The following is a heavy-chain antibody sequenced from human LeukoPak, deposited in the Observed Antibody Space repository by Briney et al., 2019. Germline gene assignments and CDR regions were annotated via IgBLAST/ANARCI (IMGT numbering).Heavy chain of an antibody. CDR3: ARGLVSSSWYRYYYYYMDV. CDR1: GGSFSGYY. J-gene: IGHJ6*03. CDR2: INHSGST. Sequence: PSETLSLTCAVYGGSFSGYYWSWLRQPPGKGLEWIGEINHSGSTSYNPSLKSRVTISVDTSKNQFSLKLSSVTAADTAVYYCARGLVSSSWYRYYYYYMDVWGKGTTVTVSS. V-gene: IGHV4-34*01. D-gene: IGHD6-13*01.